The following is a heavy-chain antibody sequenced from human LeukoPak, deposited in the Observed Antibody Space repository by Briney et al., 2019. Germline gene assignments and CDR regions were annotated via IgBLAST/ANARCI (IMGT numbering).Heavy chain of an antibody. Sequence: SETLSLTCTVSGTSISSTPYYWGWIRQPPGKGLEWIATIYYSVSSESTSYNPSLKIRVTMSVDTSKNQLSLKLISVTAADTAVYYCARHTRVGFGDRWGQGTLVTVSS. D-gene: IGHD3-10*01. CDR1: GTSISSTPYY. J-gene: IGHJ5*02. CDR3: ARHTRVGFGDR. V-gene: IGHV4-39*01. CDR2: IYYSVSSEST.